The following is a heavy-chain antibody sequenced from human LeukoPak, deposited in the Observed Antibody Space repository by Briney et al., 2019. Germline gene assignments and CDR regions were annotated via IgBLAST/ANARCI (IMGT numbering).Heavy chain of an antibody. Sequence: PGGSLRLSCAASGFTFSSYSMNWVRQAPGKGLEWVSSISSSSSYIYYADSVKGRFTISRDNAKNSLYLQMNSLRAEDTAVYYCARENWAYGSNPFDYWGQGTLVTVSS. CDR2: ISSSSSYI. CDR1: GFTFSSYS. J-gene: IGHJ4*02. CDR3: ARENWAYGSNPFDY. D-gene: IGHD4-23*01. V-gene: IGHV3-21*01.